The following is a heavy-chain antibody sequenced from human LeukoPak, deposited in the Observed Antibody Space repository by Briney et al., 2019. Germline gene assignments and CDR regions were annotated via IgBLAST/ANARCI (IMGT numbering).Heavy chain of an antibody. CDR2: MYDDGST. Sequence: KPSETLSLTCTVSGDSISGYYWSWIRQPPGKGLEWIGYMYDDGSTEYNPSLKSRVTMSVDTSKKQFSLRLSSVTAADTAVYYCARRSRYGNFDYWGQGSLVTVAS. CDR1: GDSISGYY. CDR3: ARRSRYGNFDY. D-gene: IGHD1-14*01. V-gene: IGHV4-59*08. J-gene: IGHJ4*02.